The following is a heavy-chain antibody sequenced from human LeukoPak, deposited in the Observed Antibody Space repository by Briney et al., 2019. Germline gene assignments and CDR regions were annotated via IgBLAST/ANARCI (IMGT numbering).Heavy chain of an antibody. CDR2: IYPSDSDT. Sequence: GESLKISCKGSGYSFTSHWIGWVRQMPGKGLEWMGIIYPSDSDTRYSPSFQGQVTISADKSITTAYLQWSSLKASDTAIYYCARRASDILTGYNFDYWGQGTLVTVSS. V-gene: IGHV5-51*01. J-gene: IGHJ4*02. D-gene: IGHD3-9*01. CDR1: GYSFTSHW. CDR3: ARRASDILTGYNFDY.